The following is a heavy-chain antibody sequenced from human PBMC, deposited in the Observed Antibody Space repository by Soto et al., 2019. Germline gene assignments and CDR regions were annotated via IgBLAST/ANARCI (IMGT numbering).Heavy chain of an antibody. J-gene: IGHJ5*02. Sequence: QLQLQESGPGLVKPSETLSLTCTVSGGSISGSIFHWDWILQPPGKGLEWIGNTDHTGSTYYNPSLQGRAIISLDVSKHHFSPGLFSVAAADTVIYYCARHGTTFDAQSNNGVFDVWGLGTVVSVSS. CDR1: GGSISGSIFH. V-gene: IGHV4-39*01. CDR3: ARHGTTFDAQSNNGVFDV. D-gene: IGHD2-8*01. CDR2: TDHTGST.